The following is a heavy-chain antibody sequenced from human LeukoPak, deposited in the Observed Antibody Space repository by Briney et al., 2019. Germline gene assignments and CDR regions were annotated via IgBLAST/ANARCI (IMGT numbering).Heavy chain of an antibody. CDR1: GGSISSSSYYW. Sequence: TSETLSLTCTVSGGSISSSSYYWMHWVRQAPGKGRVWVSRINSDGSSTSYADSVKGRFTISRDNAKNTLYLQMNSLRAEDTAVYYCASSTRSSTSCCFDYWGQGTLVTVSS. V-gene: IGHV3-74*01. J-gene: IGHJ4*02. CDR3: ASSTRSSTSCCFDY. CDR2: INSDGSST. D-gene: IGHD2-2*01.